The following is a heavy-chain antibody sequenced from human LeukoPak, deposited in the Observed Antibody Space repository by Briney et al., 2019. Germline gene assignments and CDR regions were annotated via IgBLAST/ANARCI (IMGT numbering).Heavy chain of an antibody. CDR3: ARDRLHGSGSPYYYYYGMDV. J-gene: IGHJ6*02. CDR1: GYTFTSYD. Sequence: GASVKVSCKASGYTFTSYDINWVRQAPGQGLEWMGWISAYNGNTNYAQKLQGRVTMTTDTSTSTAYMELRSLRSDDTAVYYCARDRLHGSGSPYYYYYGMDVWGQGTTVTVSS. V-gene: IGHV1-18*01. D-gene: IGHD3-10*01. CDR2: ISAYNGNT.